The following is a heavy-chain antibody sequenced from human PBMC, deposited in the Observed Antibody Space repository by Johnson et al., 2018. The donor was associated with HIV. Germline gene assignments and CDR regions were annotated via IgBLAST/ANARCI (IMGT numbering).Heavy chain of an antibody. V-gene: IGHV3-7*01. CDR1: GFTFSSYW. Sequence: VQLVESGGGLVQPGGSLRLSCAASGFTFSSYWMSWVRQAPGKGLEWVANIKQDGSEKYYVDSVKGRFTISRDNAKNSLYLQMNSLRAEDTAVYYCARDPFTPALDAFDIWGQGTMVTVSS. D-gene: IGHD2-2*01. CDR2: IKQDGSEK. J-gene: IGHJ3*02. CDR3: ARDPFTPALDAFDI.